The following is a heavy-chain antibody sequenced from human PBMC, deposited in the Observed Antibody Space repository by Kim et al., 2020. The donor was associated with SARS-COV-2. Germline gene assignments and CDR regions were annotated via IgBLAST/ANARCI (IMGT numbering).Heavy chain of an antibody. D-gene: IGHD3-3*01. V-gene: IGHV4-39*07. CDR1: GGSISSSSYY. J-gene: IGHJ6*02. Sequence: SETLSLTCTVSGGSISSSSYYWGWIRQPPGKGLEWIGSIYYSGSTYYNPSLKSRVTISVDTSKNQFSLKLSSVTAADTAVYYCARGPIGDFWSGYKDYYGMDVWGQGTTVTVSS. CDR2: IYYSGST. CDR3: ARGPIGDFWSGYKDYYGMDV.